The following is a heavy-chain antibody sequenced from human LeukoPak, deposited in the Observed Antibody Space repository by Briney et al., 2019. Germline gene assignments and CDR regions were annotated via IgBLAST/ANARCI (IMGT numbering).Heavy chain of an antibody. Sequence: GGSLRLSCAASGFTVSSNYMSWVRQAPGKGLEWVSAISGSGGSTYYADSVKGRFTISRDNSKNTLYLQMNSLRAEDTAVYYCAKVWRRYSSGKYYFDYWGQGTLVTVSS. V-gene: IGHV3-23*01. CDR2: ISGSGGST. D-gene: IGHD6-25*01. J-gene: IGHJ4*02. CDR1: GFTVSSNY. CDR3: AKVWRRYSSGKYYFDY.